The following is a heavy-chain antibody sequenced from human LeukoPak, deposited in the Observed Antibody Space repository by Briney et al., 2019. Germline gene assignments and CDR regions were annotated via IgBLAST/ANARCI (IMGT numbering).Heavy chain of an antibody. D-gene: IGHD2-2*01. CDR2: IGGSIGST. J-gene: IGHJ4*02. Sequence: GGSLRLSCAASGFSFSNDAMSWVRQGPGKGLEWVAAIGGSIGSTFYTDSVKGRVTISRDNSKNTLSLQMNSLRVEDTAVYYCVKDFVVVPGLVNYFDYWGQGTLVTVSS. CDR3: VKDFVVVPGLVNYFDY. V-gene: IGHV3-23*01. CDR1: GFSFSNDA.